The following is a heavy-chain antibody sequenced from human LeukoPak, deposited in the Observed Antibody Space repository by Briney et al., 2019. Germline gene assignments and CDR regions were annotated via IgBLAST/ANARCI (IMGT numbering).Heavy chain of an antibody. V-gene: IGHV3-21*01. CDR2: ISSSSSYT. D-gene: IGHD3-10*01. CDR3: ASHSMVGGVKRPGP. CDR1: GFTFSSYS. J-gene: IGHJ5*02. Sequence: PGVSLRLSCAASGFTFSSYSMNWVRQAPGKGLEGVSSISSSSSYTSYADSVKGRFTISRDKPTKSLSLQMKRLRAQDTAVYYCASHSMVGGVKRPGPWGQGTLVTVSS.